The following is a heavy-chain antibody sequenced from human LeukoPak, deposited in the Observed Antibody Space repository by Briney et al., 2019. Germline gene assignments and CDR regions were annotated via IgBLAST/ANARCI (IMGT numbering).Heavy chain of an antibody. CDR1: GFPFETNA. J-gene: IGHJ4*02. V-gene: IGHV3-23*01. CDR2: IGNAET. D-gene: IGHD2-21*01. Sequence: GGSLRLSCATSGFPFETNAMSWVRLAPGKGLEWVATIGNAETFYADSVTGRFTISRDNSKNTVNLQMNRLRVEDTAIYYCAKDCIQFNRVFDCFDSWGQGTLVTVSS. CDR3: AKDCIQFNRVFDCFDS.